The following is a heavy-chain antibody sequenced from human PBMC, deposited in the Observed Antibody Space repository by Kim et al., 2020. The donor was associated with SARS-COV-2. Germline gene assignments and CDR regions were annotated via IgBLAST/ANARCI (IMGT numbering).Heavy chain of an antibody. J-gene: IGHJ6*02. V-gene: IGHV3-7*05. CDR2: MREDGSGI. CDR3: ARGHYGLDV. CDR1: GIDFRNNW. Sequence: GGSPRLSCVASGIDFRNNWMSWVRQPRGKGLEWVAHMREDGSGIDYADSVKGRFTIFRDNAQESLYLQMNSLRVEDTATYYCARGHYGLDVWGQGTTVTVSS.